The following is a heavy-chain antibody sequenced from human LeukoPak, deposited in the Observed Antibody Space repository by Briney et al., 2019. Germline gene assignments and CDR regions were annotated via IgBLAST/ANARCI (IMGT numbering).Heavy chain of an antibody. CDR3: ARETPHSGSHWNYFGN. CDR2: IKPDESEK. V-gene: IGHV3-7*01. J-gene: IGHJ4*02. CDR1: GFNFSSYW. Sequence: GGSLRLSCAASGFNFSSYWMSWVRQAPGKGLEWVANIKPDESEKYYVDSVKGRFTISRDNAKNSLYLQMDGLRAEDTAVYYCARETPHSGSHWNYFGNWGQGTLVTASS. D-gene: IGHD1-26*01.